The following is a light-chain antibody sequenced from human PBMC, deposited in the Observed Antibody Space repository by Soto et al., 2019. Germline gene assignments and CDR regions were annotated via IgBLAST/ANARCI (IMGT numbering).Light chain of an antibody. J-gene: IGKJ5*01. CDR2: EVS. CDR1: QSLLHITGETF. CDR3: MQSTQLPPT. Sequence: DVALTQTPFSLSVAPGQPPSIFCKSGQSLLHITGETFLFWYIQKPGQSPQILIYEVSTRVSGVPDRFSGSGSGTDFTLEISRVETDEVGIYYCMQSTQLPPTFGHGTRLEIK. V-gene: IGKV2D-29*02.